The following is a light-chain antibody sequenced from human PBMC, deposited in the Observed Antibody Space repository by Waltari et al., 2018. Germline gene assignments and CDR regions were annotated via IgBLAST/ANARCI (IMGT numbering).Light chain of an antibody. CDR1: QTVLYSDTNKNY. J-gene: IGKJ2*01. V-gene: IGKV4-1*01. CDR3: QQYYTTPYT. CDR2: WAS. Sequence: DIVMTQSPDSLAVSLCERATITCKSSQTVLYSDTNKNYLAWYQQKPRQSPKLLIYWASTRQSWVPDRFSGSGSGTDFTLTVSSLQAEDVAVYYCQQYYTTPYTFGQGTKLEIK.